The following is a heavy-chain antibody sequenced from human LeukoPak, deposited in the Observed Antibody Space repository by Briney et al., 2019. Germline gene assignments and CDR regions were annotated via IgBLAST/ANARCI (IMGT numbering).Heavy chain of an antibody. V-gene: IGHV4-39*01. Sequence: PSETLSLTCTVSGGSISSSSYYWGWIRQPPGTGLEWIGSTYYSGSTYYNPSLKSRVTISVDTSKNQFSLKLSSVTAADTAVYYCAGTTGPWGGYWGQGTLVTVSS. CDR1: GGSISSSSYY. J-gene: IGHJ4*02. CDR3: AGTTGPWGGY. CDR2: TYYSGST. D-gene: IGHD2/OR15-2a*01.